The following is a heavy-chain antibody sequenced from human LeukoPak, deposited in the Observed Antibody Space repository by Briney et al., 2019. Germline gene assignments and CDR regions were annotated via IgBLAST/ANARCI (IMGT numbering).Heavy chain of an antibody. J-gene: IGHJ4*02. D-gene: IGHD3-9*01. CDR2: IYYSGST. Sequence: SETLSLTCTVSGGSISSYYWSWIRQPPGKGLEWIGYIYYSGSTNYNPSLKSRVTISVDTSKNQFSLKLSSVTAADTAVYYCASHSPRGYYDILTGYYPHPSFDYWGQGTLVTVSS. CDR3: ASHSPRGYYDILTGYYPHPSFDY. CDR1: GGSISSYY. V-gene: IGHV4-59*12.